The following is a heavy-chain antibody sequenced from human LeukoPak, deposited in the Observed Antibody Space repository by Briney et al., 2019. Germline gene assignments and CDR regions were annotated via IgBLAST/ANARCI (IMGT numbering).Heavy chain of an antibody. V-gene: IGHV4-59*01. CDR1: GGSISTYY. J-gene: IGHJ3*02. CDR3: ARDSRRELLHAFDI. CDR2: IDYSATT. D-gene: IGHD1-26*01. Sequence: PAETLSLTCTVSGGSISTYYWSWIRQPPGKGLEWIAYIDYSATTNYNPSLKSRVTISVDTSKNQFSLKLSSVTAADTAVYYCARDSRRELLHAFDIWGQGTMVTVSS.